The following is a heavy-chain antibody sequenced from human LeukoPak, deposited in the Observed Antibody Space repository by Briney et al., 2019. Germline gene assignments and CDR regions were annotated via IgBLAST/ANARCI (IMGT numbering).Heavy chain of an antibody. V-gene: IGHV3-7*05. D-gene: IGHD4-17*01. J-gene: IGHJ4*02. Sequence: GGSLRLSCAASGFTFSSYWMSGVRQAPGKGLEWVANIKQDGSEKYYVDSVKGRFTISRDNAKNSLYLQMNSLRAEDTAVYYCARDGDHDYGDYGVDYWGQGTLVTVSS. CDR3: ARDGDHDYGDYGVDY. CDR2: IKQDGSEK. CDR1: GFTFSSYW.